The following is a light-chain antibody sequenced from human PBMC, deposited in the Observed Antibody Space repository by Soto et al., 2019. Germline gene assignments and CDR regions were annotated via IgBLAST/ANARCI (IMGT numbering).Light chain of an antibody. CDR2: GAS. J-gene: IGKJ1*01. CDR3: QQYNSYLT. Sequence: IVLTQSPGALSLSPGERATLSCRASQSVSSSYLAWYQQKPGQAPRLLIYGASSRATGIPDRFSGSGSGTDFTLTISSLQPDDFATYYCQQYNSYLTFGQGTKVDIK. V-gene: IGKV3-20*01. CDR1: QSVSSSY.